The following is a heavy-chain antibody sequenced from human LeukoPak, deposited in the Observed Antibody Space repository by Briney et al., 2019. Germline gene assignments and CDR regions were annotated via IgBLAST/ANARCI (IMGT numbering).Heavy chain of an antibody. CDR3: AREEMATSNWFDP. D-gene: IGHD5-24*01. J-gene: IGHJ5*02. Sequence: SQTLSLTCTVSGGSISSGGYYWSWIRQHPGKGLEWIGYIYYSGSTYYNPSLKSRVTISVDTSKNQFSLNLSSVTAADTAVYYCAREEMATSNWFDPWGQGTLVTVSA. CDR2: IYYSGST. CDR1: GGSISSGGYY. V-gene: IGHV4-31*03.